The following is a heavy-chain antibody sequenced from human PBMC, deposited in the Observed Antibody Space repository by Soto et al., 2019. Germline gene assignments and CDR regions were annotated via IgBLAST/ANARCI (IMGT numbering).Heavy chain of an antibody. J-gene: IGHJ4*02. CDR3: TKANRYCSGAICFTFDY. V-gene: IGHV3-23*01. CDR1: GFTFSNYA. CDR2: FSSGGGGT. Sequence: EVQLLESGGGLLQPGGSLRLSCTASGFTFSNYAMSWVRQAPGKGLEWVSTFSSGGGGTYYADSVKGRFTISRANSKNALSLQMNSLRAEDTAVYYCTKANRYCSGAICFTFDYWGLGALGTVSS. D-gene: IGHD2-15*01.